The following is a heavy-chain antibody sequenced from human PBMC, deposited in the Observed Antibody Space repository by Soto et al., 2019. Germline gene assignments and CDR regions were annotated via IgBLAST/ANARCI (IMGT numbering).Heavy chain of an antibody. CDR2: INPNSGGT. J-gene: IGHJ4*02. Sequence: WASVKVSCKASGYTFTGYYMHWVRQAPGQGLEWMGWINPNSGGTNYAQKFQGWVTMTRDTSISIAYMELSRLRSDDTAVYYCARDLDSYGYTVGYYFDYWGQGTLVTAPQ. CDR3: ARDLDSYGYTVGYYFDY. V-gene: IGHV1-2*04. D-gene: IGHD5-18*01. CDR1: GYTFTGYY.